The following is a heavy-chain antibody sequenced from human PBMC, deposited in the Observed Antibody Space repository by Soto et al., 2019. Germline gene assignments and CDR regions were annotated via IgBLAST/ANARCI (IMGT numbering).Heavy chain of an antibody. Sequence: QVQLVQSGAEVKKPGSSVKVSCKASGGTFSSYTISWVRQAPGQGLEWMGRIIPILGIANYAQKFQGRVTITADKSTSTAYMELSSLRSEDTAVYYCARDLRYFDPDYYYGMDVWGQGTTVTVSS. CDR2: IIPILGIA. D-gene: IGHD3-9*01. J-gene: IGHJ6*02. CDR1: GGTFSSYT. CDR3: ARDLRYFDPDYYYGMDV. V-gene: IGHV1-69*08.